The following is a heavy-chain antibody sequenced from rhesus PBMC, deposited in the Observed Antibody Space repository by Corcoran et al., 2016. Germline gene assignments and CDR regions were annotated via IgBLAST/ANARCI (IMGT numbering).Heavy chain of an antibody. J-gene: IGHJ4*01. CDR1: GGSIRRSY. V-gene: IGHV4-169*01. D-gene: IGHD4-23*01. CDR2: IYGSGSST. Sequence: QLQLQESGPGLVKPSETLSVTCAVSGGSIRRSYWSWIRPAPWKGLEWIGYIYGSGSSTNYNPSLNSRVTLLVDTSKNQFSLKLSSVTAADTAVYYCARGQYSNSYFDYGGQGVLVTVSS. CDR3: ARGQYSNSYFDY.